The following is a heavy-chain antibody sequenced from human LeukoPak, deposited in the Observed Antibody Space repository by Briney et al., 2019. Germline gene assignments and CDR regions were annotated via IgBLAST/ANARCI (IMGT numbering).Heavy chain of an antibody. Sequence: GGSLRLPCAASGLTVSSNYMNWVRQAPGKGLEWVSALYIGGNTYYADSVRGRFTISRDNSKNTLYLQMNSLRAEDTAIYYCTTAAGYNYGQYWGQGTLVTVSS. CDR1: GLTVSSNY. V-gene: IGHV3-53*01. CDR3: TTAAGYNYGQY. J-gene: IGHJ4*02. D-gene: IGHD5-18*01. CDR2: LYIGGNT.